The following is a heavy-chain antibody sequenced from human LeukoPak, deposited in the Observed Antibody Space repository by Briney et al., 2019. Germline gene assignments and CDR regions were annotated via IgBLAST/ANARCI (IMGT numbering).Heavy chain of an antibody. CDR2: ISTSSSYT. CDR3: ARPYSGSSPGVVAY. Sequence: GGSLRLSCAASGFTLSDYYVSWIRQAPGKGLEWVSYISTSSSYTKYADSVKGRFTISRDNTKNSLFLQMNSLSAEDTAVYYCARPYSGSSPGVVAYWGQGTLVTVSS. CDR1: GFTLSDYY. J-gene: IGHJ4*02. D-gene: IGHD1-26*01. V-gene: IGHV3-11*03.